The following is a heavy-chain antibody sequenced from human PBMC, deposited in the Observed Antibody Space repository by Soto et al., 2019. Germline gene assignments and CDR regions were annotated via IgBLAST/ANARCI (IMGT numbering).Heavy chain of an antibody. CDR1: GFTFSDYY. J-gene: IGHJ2*01. V-gene: IGHV3-11*01. CDR2: IRSSGSST. Sequence: QVQLVESGGGLVKPGGSLRLSCAASGFTFSDYYMSWIRQAPGKGPEWISYIRSSGSSTLYADSVKGRFTISRDNAKNSLYLQMNSLRAEDTAVYYCARPKRDIVVVTDSWWYFDLWGRGTLVTVSS. CDR3: ARPKRDIVVVTDSWWYFDL. D-gene: IGHD2-21*02.